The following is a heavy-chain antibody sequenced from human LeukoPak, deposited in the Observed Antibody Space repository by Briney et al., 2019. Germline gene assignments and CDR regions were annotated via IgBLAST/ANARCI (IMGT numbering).Heavy chain of an antibody. CDR3: ARDGAYSASNF. D-gene: IGHD6-13*01. CDR1: GFTFSDEY. V-gene: IGHV3-11*01. CDR2: VSSSGSSI. J-gene: IGHJ3*01. Sequence: PGGSLRLSCAASGFTFSDEYMSWIRQAPGKGLEWISCVSSSGSSIYYADSVKGRFSISRDNVKNSLYLQMNSLRVEDTAVYYCARDGAYSASNFWGQGTMVAVSS.